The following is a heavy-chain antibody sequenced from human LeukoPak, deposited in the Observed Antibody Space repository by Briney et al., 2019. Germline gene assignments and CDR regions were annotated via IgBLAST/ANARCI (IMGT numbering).Heavy chain of an antibody. V-gene: IGHV4-30-2*01. CDR2: IYHGGST. Sequence: TLSLTCAVSGGSISSGGYSWSWIRQPPGKGLEWIGYIYHGGSTYYNPSLKSRVTISVDRSKNQFSLKLSSVTAADTAVYYCARGGPYWYFDLWGRGTLVTVSS. J-gene: IGHJ2*01. CDR3: ARGGPYWYFDL. CDR1: GGSISSGGYS.